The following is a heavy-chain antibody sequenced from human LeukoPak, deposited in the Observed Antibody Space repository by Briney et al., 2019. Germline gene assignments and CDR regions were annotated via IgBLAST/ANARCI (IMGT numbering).Heavy chain of an antibody. CDR3: ARDWSDSSFDY. D-gene: IGHD2-21*01. Sequence: GGSLRLSCAASGFTFSSYAMSWVRQAPGKGLEWVAVISYDGSNKYYADSVKGRFTISRDNSKNTLYLQMNSLRAEDTAVYYCARDWSDSSFDYWGQGTLVTVSS. CDR1: GFTFSSYA. V-gene: IGHV3-30*04. CDR2: ISYDGSNK. J-gene: IGHJ4*02.